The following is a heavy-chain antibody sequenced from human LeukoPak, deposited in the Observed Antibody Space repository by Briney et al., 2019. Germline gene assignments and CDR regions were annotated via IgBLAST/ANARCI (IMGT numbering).Heavy chain of an antibody. CDR1: GYTFTSYA. Sequence: ASVKVSCKASGYTFTSYAMHWVRQAPGQRLEWMGWINAGNLNTKYSQEFQDRVTITRDTSASTAYMELTSLISEDMAVYYCARGYSSSWSPGFDYWGQGTLVTVSS. J-gene: IGHJ4*02. D-gene: IGHD6-13*01. CDR3: ARGYSSSWSPGFDY. CDR2: INAGNLNT. V-gene: IGHV1-3*03.